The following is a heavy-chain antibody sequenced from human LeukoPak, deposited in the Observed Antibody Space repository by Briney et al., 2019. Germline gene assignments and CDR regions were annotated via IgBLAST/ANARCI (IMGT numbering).Heavy chain of an antibody. CDR1: GFTSSSYA. CDR2: ISSNGGST. J-gene: IGHJ4*02. V-gene: IGHV3-64*01. Sequence: GGSLRLSCAASGFTSSSYAMHWGRQAPGEGREYVSAISSNGGSTYYANSVKGRFTISRDNSKNTLYLQMGSLRAEDMAVYYCARVREIGRYLHYWGQGTLVTVSS. D-gene: IGHD1-14*01. CDR3: ARVREIGRYLHY.